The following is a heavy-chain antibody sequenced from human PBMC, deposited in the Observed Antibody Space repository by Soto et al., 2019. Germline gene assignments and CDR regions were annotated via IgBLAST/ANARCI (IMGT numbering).Heavy chain of an antibody. CDR3: STRAYDTNGYYRFDP. D-gene: IGHD3-22*01. Sequence: PSETLSLTCAVSGGSISSRGYSWSWIRQPPGKGLDWIGDINHSGRTNYSPSLKSRVTISLDKSKNQFSLTLSAVTAADTAMYYCSTRAYDTNGYYRFDPWGQGTLVTVSS. CDR1: GGSISSRGYS. J-gene: IGHJ5*01. CDR2: INHSGRT. V-gene: IGHV4-30-2*02.